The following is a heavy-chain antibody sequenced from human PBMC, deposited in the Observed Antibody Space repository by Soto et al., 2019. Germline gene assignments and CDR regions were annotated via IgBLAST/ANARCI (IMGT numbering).Heavy chain of an antibody. V-gene: IGHV2-5*02. D-gene: IGHD3-3*01. CDR3: TAMSFGVVPDARPPACSYKSMDV. Sequence: SGPTLVNPTQTLTLPCTFSGFSLSTSGVGVGCIRQPPGKALEWLALIYWDDDKRYSPSLKSRLTITNHITKNHVVLTIHITHNVDTATDYYTAMSFGVVPDARPPACSYKSMDVWGQGTRVTVSS. CDR1: GFSLSTSGVG. CDR2: IYWDDDK. J-gene: IGHJ6*02.